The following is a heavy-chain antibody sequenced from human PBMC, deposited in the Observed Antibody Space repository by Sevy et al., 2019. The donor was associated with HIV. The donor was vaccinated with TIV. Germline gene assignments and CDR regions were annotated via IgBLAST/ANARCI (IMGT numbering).Heavy chain of an antibody. Sequence: GESLKISCAASGFTFSSYGMHWVRQAPGKGLEWVAFIRYDGSNKYYADSVKGRFTISRDNSKNTLYLQMNSLRAEDTAVYYCAKDLVTMVQEVIDYWGQRTLVTVSS. CDR2: IRYDGSNK. CDR1: GFTFSSYG. D-gene: IGHD3-10*01. CDR3: AKDLVTMVQEVIDY. J-gene: IGHJ4*02. V-gene: IGHV3-30*02.